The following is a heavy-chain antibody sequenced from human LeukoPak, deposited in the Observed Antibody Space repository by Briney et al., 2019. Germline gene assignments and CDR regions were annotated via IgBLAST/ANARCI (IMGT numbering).Heavy chain of an antibody. CDR1: GFTFSTYA. CDR2: INQDGSEK. J-gene: IGHJ3*02. D-gene: IGHD5-24*01. CDR3: ARGFDGYYGFDI. V-gene: IGHV3-7*05. Sequence: GGSLRLSCAVSGFTFSTYAMSWIRQAPGKGLEWVANINQDGSEKYYVDSVKGRFTISRDNAKNSVYLQMNSLRADDTAVYHCARGFDGYYGFDIWGQGTMVTVSS.